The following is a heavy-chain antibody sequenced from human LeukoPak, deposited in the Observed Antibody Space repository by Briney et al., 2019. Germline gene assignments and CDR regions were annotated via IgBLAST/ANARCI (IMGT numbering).Heavy chain of an antibody. CDR1: GGSISSYY. CDR2: IYYSGST. D-gene: IGHD2-2*01. CDR3: ASLLVPGRFDP. J-gene: IGHJ5*02. Sequence: PSETLSLTCTVSGGSISSYYWSWIRQPPGKGLEWIGYIYYSGSTNYNPSLKSRVTISVDTSKNQFSLKLSSVTAADMAVYYCASLLVPGRFDPWGQGTLVTVSS. V-gene: IGHV4-59*08.